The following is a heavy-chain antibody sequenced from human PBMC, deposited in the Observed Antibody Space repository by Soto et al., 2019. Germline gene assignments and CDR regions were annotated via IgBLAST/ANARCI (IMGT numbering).Heavy chain of an antibody. V-gene: IGHV1-18*04. CDR2: ISAYNGNT. J-gene: IGHJ6*01. Sequence: ASVKVSCKASGYTFTSYGISWVRQAPGQGLEWMGWISAYNGNTNYAQKLQGRVTMTTDTSTSTAYMELRSLRSDDTAVYYCARDGSTSYYYYYGMEVWGQGTTVTVSS. CDR1: GYTFTSYG. D-gene: IGHD2-2*01. CDR3: ARDGSTSYYYYYGMEV.